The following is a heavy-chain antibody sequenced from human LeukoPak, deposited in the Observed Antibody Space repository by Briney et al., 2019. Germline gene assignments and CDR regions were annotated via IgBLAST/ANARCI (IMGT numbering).Heavy chain of an antibody. D-gene: IGHD4-23*01. CDR2: IYHSGST. J-gene: IGHJ4*02. V-gene: IGHV4-38-2*02. CDR3: ARAVGTSRNFFDY. Sequence: SETLSLTCTVSGYSISSGFYWGWIRQPPGKGLECIGSIYHSGSTYYNPSLRSRVTISVDTSKNQFSLNLSSVTAADTAMYYCARAVGTSRNFFDYWGQETLVTVSS. CDR1: GYSISSGFY.